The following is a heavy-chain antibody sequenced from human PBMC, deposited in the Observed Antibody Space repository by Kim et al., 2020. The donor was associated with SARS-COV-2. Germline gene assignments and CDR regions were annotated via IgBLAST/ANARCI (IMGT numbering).Heavy chain of an antibody. V-gene: IGHV4-34*01. CDR3: ARGGYSGRQFDP. D-gene: IGHD1-26*01. Sequence: NYNPSLKSRVTISVDTSKNQFSLKLSSVTAADTAVYYCARGGYSGRQFDPWGQGTLVTVSS. J-gene: IGHJ5*02.